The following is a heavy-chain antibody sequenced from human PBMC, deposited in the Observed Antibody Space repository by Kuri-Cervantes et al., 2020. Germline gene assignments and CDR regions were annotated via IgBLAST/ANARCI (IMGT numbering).Heavy chain of an antibody. CDR3: ARERRASSSLPYDAFDI. Sequence: ETLSLTCAASGFTFSSYAMSWVRQAPGKGLEWVSAISGSGGSTYYADSVKGRFTISRDNSKNTLYLQMNSLRAEDTAVYYCARERRASSSLPYDAFDIWGQGTMVTVSS. CDR2: ISGSGGST. V-gene: IGHV3-23*01. CDR1: GFTFSSYA. J-gene: IGHJ3*02. D-gene: IGHD6-13*01.